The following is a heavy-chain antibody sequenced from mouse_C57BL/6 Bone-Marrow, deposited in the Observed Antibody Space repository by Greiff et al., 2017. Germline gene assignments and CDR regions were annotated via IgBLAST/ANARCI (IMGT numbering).Heavy chain of an antibody. J-gene: IGHJ1*03. D-gene: IGHD1-1*01. CDR1: GFNITDYY. Sequence: VQLQESGAELVKPGASVKLSCTASGFNITDYYMNWVKQRTEQGLEWIGRIDPEDGDTKYDPKFKGKATITADPSSITAYLQLSSLTSEDTAVYYCARGELPLYWYFDVWGKGTTVTVSS. V-gene: IGHV14-2*01. CDR2: IDPEDGDT. CDR3: ARGELPLYWYFDV.